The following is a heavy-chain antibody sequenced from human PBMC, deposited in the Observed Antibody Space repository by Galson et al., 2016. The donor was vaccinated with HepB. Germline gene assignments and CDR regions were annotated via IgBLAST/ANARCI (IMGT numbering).Heavy chain of an antibody. D-gene: IGHD5-12*01. Sequence: SLRLSCAGSGFTFSTYAMSWVRQAPGKGLEWVSGISHDSGSEFYGDSVKGRFTIYRDNSKNTVYRELNSLTAEDTAIYYCVNRAEYSGRDNGFQYWGRGTLVTVSS. V-gene: IGHV3-23*01. CDR3: VNRAEYSGRDNGFQY. CDR1: GFTFSTYA. CDR2: ISHDSGSE. J-gene: IGHJ4*02.